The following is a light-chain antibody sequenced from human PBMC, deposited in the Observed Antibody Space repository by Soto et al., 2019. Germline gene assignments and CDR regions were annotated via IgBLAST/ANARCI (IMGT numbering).Light chain of an antibody. Sequence: DIQMTQSPSSVSASVGDRVTVTCRASQGIGSCLAWYQKKPGKAPILLIYAASSLQSGVPSRFSGSGSGTDFTLTISSLQPEDCAIYFCQQANSFPITFGQGTRLEIK. J-gene: IGKJ5*01. CDR3: QQANSFPIT. CDR2: AAS. V-gene: IGKV1-12*01. CDR1: QGIGSC.